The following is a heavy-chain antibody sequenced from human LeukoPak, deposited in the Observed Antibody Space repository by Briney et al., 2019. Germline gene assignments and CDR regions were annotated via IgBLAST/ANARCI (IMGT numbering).Heavy chain of an antibody. CDR3: ASPSDSSSWGLTFDY. CDR1: GFTFSSYS. D-gene: IGHD6-13*01. J-gene: IGHJ4*02. Sequence: PGGSLRLSCAASGFTFSSYSMNWVRQAPGKGLEWVSSISSSSSYIYYADSVKGRFTISRDNAKSSLYLQMNSLRAEDTAVYYCASPSDSSSWGLTFDYWGQGTLVTVSS. V-gene: IGHV3-21*01. CDR2: ISSSSSYI.